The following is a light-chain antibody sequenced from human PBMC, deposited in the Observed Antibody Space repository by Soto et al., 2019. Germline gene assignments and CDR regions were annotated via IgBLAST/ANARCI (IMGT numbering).Light chain of an antibody. CDR3: QQYDNWPPWT. V-gene: IGKV3-15*01. CDR2: DAS. CDR1: QGVRSN. J-gene: IGKJ1*01. Sequence: ILMTQSPATLSVSPGERATLSCRASQGVRSNLAWYQQKRGQAPRLLIYDASTRATGIPTRFSGSGSGTDFTLTISSLQSEDFAVYYCQQYDNWPPWTCGRGTKVEIK.